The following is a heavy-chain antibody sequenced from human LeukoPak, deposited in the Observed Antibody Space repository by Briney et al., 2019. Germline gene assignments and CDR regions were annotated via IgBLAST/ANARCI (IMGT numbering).Heavy chain of an antibody. Sequence: SETLSLTCAVYGGSFSGYYWSWIRQPPGKGLEWIGEINHSGSTNYNPSLKSRVTISVDTSKNQFSLKLSSVTAADTAVYYCARGEPNYYDSSGYDYWGQGTLVTVSS. CDR3: ARGEPNYYDSSGYDY. V-gene: IGHV4-34*01. D-gene: IGHD3-22*01. J-gene: IGHJ4*02. CDR1: GGSFSGYY. CDR2: INHSGST.